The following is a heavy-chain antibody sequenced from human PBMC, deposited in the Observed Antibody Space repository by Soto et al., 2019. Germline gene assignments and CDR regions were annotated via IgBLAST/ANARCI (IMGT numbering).Heavy chain of an antibody. CDR3: AKVAQNYYGSGSYHLFDF. D-gene: IGHD3-10*01. Sequence: PGGSLRLSCAASGFTFSSYAMSWVRQAPGKGLEWVSAISVSGGSTYYADSVKGRFTISRDNSKNTLYLQMNSLRAEDTAVYYCAKVAQNYYGSGSYHLFDFWGQGTLVTVSS. CDR2: ISVSGGST. CDR1: GFTFSSYA. V-gene: IGHV3-23*01. J-gene: IGHJ4*02.